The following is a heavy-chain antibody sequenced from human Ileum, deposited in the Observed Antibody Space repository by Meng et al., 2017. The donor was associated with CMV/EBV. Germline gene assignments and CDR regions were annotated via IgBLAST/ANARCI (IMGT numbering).Heavy chain of an antibody. CDR3: ARDRRESNYYGSGSYSNSFDY. CDR2: ISSSSNYI. CDR1: GFTFSSYS. Sequence: GESLKISCAASGFTFSSYSMNWVRQAPGKGLEWVSSISSSSNYIYYADSVKGRFTISRDNAKNSMYLQMNSLRAEDTAVYYCARDRRESNYYGSGSYSNSFDYWGQGTLVTVSS. J-gene: IGHJ4*02. V-gene: IGHV3-21*01. D-gene: IGHD3-10*01.